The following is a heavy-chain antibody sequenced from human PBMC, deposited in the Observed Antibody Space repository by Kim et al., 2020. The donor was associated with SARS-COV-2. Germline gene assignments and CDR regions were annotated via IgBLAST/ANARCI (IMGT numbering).Heavy chain of an antibody. CDR1: GFTMRNYW. J-gene: IGHJ5*02. CDR2: IRGDGTST. D-gene: IGHD3-3*01. V-gene: IGHV3-74*03. CDR3: ARSDWFDP. Sequence: GGSLRLSCAASGFTMRNYWMNWLRQAPGKGLEWVSRIRGDGTSTTYADSVKGRFIISRDISKITLHLQMNSLRVEDTAVYYCARSDWFDPWGQGTLVTVSS.